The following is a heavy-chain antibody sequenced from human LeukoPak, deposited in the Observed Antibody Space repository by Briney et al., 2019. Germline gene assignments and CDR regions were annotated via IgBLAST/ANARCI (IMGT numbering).Heavy chain of an antibody. D-gene: IGHD2-2*01. V-gene: IGHV4-39*07. J-gene: IGHJ5*02. CDR3: ARWGTYASTSNWFDP. Sequence: SETLSLTCSVSGGSISSSSYYWGWIRQPPGRGLEYIGSMFYSGSTYYNPSLKSRVTISVGTSKNQFSLRLSSVTAADTAVYYCARWGTYASTSNWFDPWGQGTLVTVSS. CDR2: MFYSGST. CDR1: GGSISSSSYY.